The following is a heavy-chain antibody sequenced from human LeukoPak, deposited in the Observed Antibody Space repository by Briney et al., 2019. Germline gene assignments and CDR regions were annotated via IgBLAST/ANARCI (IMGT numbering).Heavy chain of an antibody. CDR2: IYTSGST. J-gene: IGHJ4*02. Sequence: SETLSLTCTVSGGSISSYYWSWIRQPPGKGLEWIGRIYTSGSTNYNPSLESRVTMSVDTSKNQFSLKLSSVTAADTAVYYCARNYDSSGYYPDYWGQGTLVTVSS. D-gene: IGHD3-22*01. V-gene: IGHV4-4*07. CDR1: GGSISSYY. CDR3: ARNYDSSGYYPDY.